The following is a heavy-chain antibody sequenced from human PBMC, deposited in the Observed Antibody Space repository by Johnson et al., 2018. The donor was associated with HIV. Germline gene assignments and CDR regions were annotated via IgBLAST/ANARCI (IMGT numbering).Heavy chain of an antibody. CDR2: IRYDGSNK. Sequence: QVQLVESGGGVVQPGRSLRLSCAASGFTFSSYGMNWVRQAPGKGLEWVAFIRYDGSNKYYADSVKGRFTISRDNSKNTLYLQMNSLRAEDTAVYYCAAAEYDAFDIWGQGTMVTVSS. V-gene: IGHV3-30*02. CDR1: GFTFSSYG. D-gene: IGHD6-6*01. J-gene: IGHJ3*02. CDR3: AAAEYDAFDI.